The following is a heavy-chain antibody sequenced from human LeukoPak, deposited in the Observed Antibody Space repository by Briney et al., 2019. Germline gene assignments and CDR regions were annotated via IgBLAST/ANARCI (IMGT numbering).Heavy chain of an antibody. CDR2: INPNSGGT. J-gene: IGHJ4*02. V-gene: IGHV1-2*02. CDR1: GYTFTGYY. Sequence: GASVKVSCKASGYTFTGYYMHWVRQAPGQGLEWMGWINPNSGGTNYAQKFQGRVTMTRDTSISTAYMELSRLRSDDTAVYYCAREDCTNGVCYHRYWGQGTLVTVSS. CDR3: AREDCTNGVCYHRY. D-gene: IGHD2-8*01.